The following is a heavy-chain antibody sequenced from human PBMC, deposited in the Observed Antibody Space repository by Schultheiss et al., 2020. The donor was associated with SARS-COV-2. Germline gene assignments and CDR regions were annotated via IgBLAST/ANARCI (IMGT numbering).Heavy chain of an antibody. CDR2: IYYSGST. CDR3: ARGFYGSGSYGAFDY. D-gene: IGHD3-10*01. J-gene: IGHJ4*02. Sequence: SETLSLTCTVSGGSISSYYWSWIRQPPGKGLEWIGYIYYSGSTNYNPSLKSRVTISVDTSKNQFSLKLSSVTAADTAVYYCARGFYGSGSYGAFDYWGQGTLVTVSS. V-gene: IGHV4-59*01. CDR1: GGSISSYY.